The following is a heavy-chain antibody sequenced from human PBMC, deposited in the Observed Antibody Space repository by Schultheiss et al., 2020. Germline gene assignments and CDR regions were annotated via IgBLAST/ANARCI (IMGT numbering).Heavy chain of an antibody. CDR1: GGSVSSGSYY. D-gene: IGHD2-15*01. J-gene: IGHJ5*02. V-gene: IGHV4-61*01. Sequence: GSLRLSCTVSGGSVSSGSYYWSWIRQPPGKGLEWIGYIYYSGSTNYNPSLKSRVTISVDTSKNQFSLKLSSVTAADTAVYYCARGHESPSGCSGGSCYLSFDPWGQGTLVTVSS. CDR3: ARGHESPSGCSGGSCYLSFDP. CDR2: IYYSGST.